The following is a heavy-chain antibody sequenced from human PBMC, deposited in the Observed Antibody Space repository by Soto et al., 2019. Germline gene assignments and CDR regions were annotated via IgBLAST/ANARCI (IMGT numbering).Heavy chain of an antibody. CDR2: IKEDGSEK. J-gene: IGHJ6*02. Sequence: QSGGSLRLSCAASGFTFIRYWMSWVRQAPGKGLEWVANIKEDGSEKHYVDFVKGRFTISRDNAKNSLYLQMNSLRAEDTAVYYCARDSVDSAMAAFYYYGMDVWGQGTSVTVSS. CDR1: GFTFIRYW. CDR3: ARDSVDSAMAAFYYYGMDV. D-gene: IGHD5-18*01. V-gene: IGHV3-7*01.